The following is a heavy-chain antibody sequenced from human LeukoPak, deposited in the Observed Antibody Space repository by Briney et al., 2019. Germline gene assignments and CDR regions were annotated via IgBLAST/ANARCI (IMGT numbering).Heavy chain of an antibody. V-gene: IGHV3-23*01. CDR1: GFTFSSYA. CDR3: AKTRGSLEWSYFDY. D-gene: IGHD3-3*01. J-gene: IGHJ4*02. Sequence: GGSLRLSCAAPGFTFSSYAMSWVRQAPGKGLEWVSAISGSGGSTYYADSVKGRLTISRDNSKNTLYLQMNSLRAEDTAVYYCAKTRGSLEWSYFDYWGQGTLVTVSS. CDR2: ISGSGGST.